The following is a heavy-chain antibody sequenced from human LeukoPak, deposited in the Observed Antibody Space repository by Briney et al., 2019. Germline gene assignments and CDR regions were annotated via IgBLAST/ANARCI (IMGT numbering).Heavy chain of an antibody. D-gene: IGHD3-10*01. Sequence: PGGSLRLSCAASGFTFSSYAMSWIRQAPGKGLEWVAVISYDGSNKYYADSVKGRFTISRDNAKNSLYLQMNSLRAEDTAVYYCARVGQPMSIWFGELFSNGMDVWGQGTTVTVSS. J-gene: IGHJ6*02. CDR1: GFTFSSYA. CDR2: ISYDGSNK. CDR3: ARVGQPMSIWFGELFSNGMDV. V-gene: IGHV3-30-3*01.